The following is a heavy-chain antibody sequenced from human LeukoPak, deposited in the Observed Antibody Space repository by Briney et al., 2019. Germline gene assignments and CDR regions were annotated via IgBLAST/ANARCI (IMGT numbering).Heavy chain of an antibody. J-gene: IGHJ6*04. V-gene: IGHV3-48*03. CDR1: GFTFSSYE. Sequence: PGGSLRLSCAASGFTFSSYEMNWVRQAPGKGLEWLSYISSSGSTIYYADSVKGRFTISRDNVKSSLYLQMNSLRAEDTAVYYCAELGITMIGGVWGKGTTVTISS. D-gene: IGHD3-10*02. CDR2: ISSSGSTI. CDR3: AELGITMIGGV.